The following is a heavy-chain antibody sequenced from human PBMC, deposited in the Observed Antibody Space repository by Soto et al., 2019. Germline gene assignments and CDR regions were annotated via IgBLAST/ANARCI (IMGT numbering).Heavy chain of an antibody. D-gene: IGHD5-18*01. CDR2: IYYSGST. V-gene: IGHV4-39*01. Sequence: LSETLSLTCPVPGGSISSGSYYWGWIRQPPGKGLEWIGSIYYSGSTYYNPSLKSRVTISVDTSKNQVSMKMSSVTAADTAVYYCARRDPGYSYDSYYYYDMDVWGQGTTVTVSS. CDR3: ARRDPGYSYDSYYYYDMDV. CDR1: GGSISSGSYY. J-gene: IGHJ6*02.